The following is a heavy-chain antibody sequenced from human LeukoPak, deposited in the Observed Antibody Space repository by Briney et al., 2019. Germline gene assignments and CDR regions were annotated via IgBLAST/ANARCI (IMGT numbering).Heavy chain of an antibody. V-gene: IGHV3-9*01. CDR1: GFTFNTYA. J-gene: IGHJ4*02. CDR2: ISWNSGSI. CDR3: AKDIDYYDSSGSFDY. Sequence: PGGSLRLSCAASGFTFNTYAMSWVRQAPGKGLEWVSGISWNSGSIGYADSVKGRFTISRDNAKNSLYLQMNSLRAEDTALYYCAKDIDYYDSSGSFDYWGQGTLVTVSS. D-gene: IGHD3-22*01.